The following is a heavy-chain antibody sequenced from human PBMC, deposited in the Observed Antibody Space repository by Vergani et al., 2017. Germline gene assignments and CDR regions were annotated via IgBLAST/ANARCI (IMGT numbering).Heavy chain of an antibody. V-gene: IGHV3-33*01. Sequence: QVQLVESGGGVVQPGRSLRLSCAASGFTFSSYGMHWVRQAPGKGLEWVAVIWYDGSNKYYADSVKGRFTISRDNSKNTLYLQMNSLRAEDTAVYYCARDWVEATGSHYMDVWGKGTTVTVSS. J-gene: IGHJ6*03. CDR3: ARDWVEATGSHYMDV. CDR1: GFTFSSYG. CDR2: IWYDGSNK. D-gene: IGHD2-15*01.